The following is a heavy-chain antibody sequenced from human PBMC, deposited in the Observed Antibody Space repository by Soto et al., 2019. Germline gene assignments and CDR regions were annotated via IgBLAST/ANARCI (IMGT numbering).Heavy chain of an antibody. J-gene: IGHJ5*02. CDR1: GGSISSSSYY. CDR3: ARDLALKMDSSSILENWFDP. CDR2: IYYSGST. D-gene: IGHD6-6*01. Sequence: PSETLSLTCTVSGGSISSSSYYWGWIRQPPGKGLEWIGSIYYSGSTNYNPSLKSRVTISVDTSKNQFSLKLSSVTAADTAVYYCARDLALKMDSSSILENWFDPWGQGTLVTVSS. V-gene: IGHV4-39*07.